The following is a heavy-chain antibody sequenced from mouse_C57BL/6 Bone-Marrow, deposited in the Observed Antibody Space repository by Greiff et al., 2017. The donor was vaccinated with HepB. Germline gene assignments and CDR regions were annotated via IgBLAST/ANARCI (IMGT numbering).Heavy chain of an antibody. CDR3: ARGGALGNDY. CDR2: ISSGGSYT. Sequence: EVHLVESGGDLVKPGGSLKLSCAASGFTFSSYGMSWVRQTPDKRLEWVATISSGGSYTYYPDTVKGRFTISRDNAKNTLYLQMSSLKSEDTAMYYCARGGALGNDYWGQGTTLTVSS. J-gene: IGHJ2*01. D-gene: IGHD2-1*01. V-gene: IGHV5-6*01. CDR1: GFTFSSYG.